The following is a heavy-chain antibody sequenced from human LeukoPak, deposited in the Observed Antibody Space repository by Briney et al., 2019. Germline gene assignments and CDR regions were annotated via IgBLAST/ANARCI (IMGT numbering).Heavy chain of an antibody. CDR2: IYPGDSDT. CDR1: GYSFSNYW. V-gene: IGHV5-51*01. CDR3: ARLTLMTTMITPYDY. J-gene: IGHJ4*02. D-gene: IGHD4-23*01. Sequence: GESLKISCKGSGYSFSNYWIGWVRQMPGKGLEWMGIIYPGDSDTRYSPPFQGQVTISTDKSISTAYLQWSSLKASDTAMYYCARLTLMTTMITPYDYWGQGTLVTVSS.